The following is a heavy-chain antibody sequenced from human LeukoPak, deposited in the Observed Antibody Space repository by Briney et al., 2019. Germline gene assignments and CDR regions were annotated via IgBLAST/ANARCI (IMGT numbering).Heavy chain of an antibody. CDR2: ISSSSSTI. D-gene: IGHD3-3*01. J-gene: IGHJ4*02. CDR1: GFTFSSYS. V-gene: IGHV3-48*01. Sequence: GGSLRLSCAASGFTFSSYSMNWVRQAPGKGLEWVSYISSSSSTIYYADSAKGRFTISRDNAKNSLYLQMNSLRAEDTAVYYCARGRGTYYDFWSGPIPFDYWGQGTLVTVSS. CDR3: ARGRGTYYDFWSGPIPFDY.